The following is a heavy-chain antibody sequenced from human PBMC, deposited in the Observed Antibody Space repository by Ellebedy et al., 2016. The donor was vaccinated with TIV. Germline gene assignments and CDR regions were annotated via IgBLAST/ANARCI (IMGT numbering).Heavy chain of an antibody. CDR3: ARDGNWKYDRFEP. CDR2: IKPSGDKS. Sequence: AASVKVSCKASGYIFTDYYIHWVRQAPGQGLEWVGMIKPSGDKSSYELRFQGRLSMTVDTSTATIFLELTSLRNDDTAIYYCARDGNWKYDRFEPWGQGTLVTVSS. CDR1: GYIFTDYY. D-gene: IGHD1-1*01. J-gene: IGHJ5*02. V-gene: IGHV1-46*01.